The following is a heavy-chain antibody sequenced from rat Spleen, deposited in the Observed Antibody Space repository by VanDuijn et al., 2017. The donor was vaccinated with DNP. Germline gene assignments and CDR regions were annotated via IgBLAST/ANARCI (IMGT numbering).Heavy chain of an antibody. J-gene: IGHJ2*01. CDR3: AKDAFDY. CDR2: ITSSGGST. V-gene: IGHV5-31*01. Sequence: EVQLVESGGDLVQPGRSLKVSCVVSGFTFNNYWMTWIRQVPGKGLEWVASITSSGGSTYYPDSVKGRFTISRDNAKDTLYLQMESLRSEDTATYYCAKDAFDYWGQGVMVTVSS. CDR1: GFTFNNYW.